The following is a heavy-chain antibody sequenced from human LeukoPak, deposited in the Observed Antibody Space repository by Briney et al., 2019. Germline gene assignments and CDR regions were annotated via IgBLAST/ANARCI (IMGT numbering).Heavy chain of an antibody. CDR1: GFTFSSYG. Sequence: GGTLRLSCAASGFTFSSYGMSWVRQAPGKGLEWVSAISGSGGSTYYADSVKGRFTISRDYSKNTLYLQMNSLRTEETAVYYCAKGPAMVRGTFDPWGQGTLVTVSS. CDR3: AKGPAMVRGTFDP. D-gene: IGHD3-10*01. V-gene: IGHV3-23*01. CDR2: ISGSGGST. J-gene: IGHJ5*02.